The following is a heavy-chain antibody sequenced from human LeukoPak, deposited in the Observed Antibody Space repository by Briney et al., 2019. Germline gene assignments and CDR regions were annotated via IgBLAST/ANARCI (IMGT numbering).Heavy chain of an antibody. CDR3: ATISSSWTEYFQH. D-gene: IGHD6-13*01. Sequence: SSETLSLTCTVSGGSISSSGYYWGWIRQPPGKGLEWIGAIYYSGSTYCNPSLKSRVAISADTSKHQLSLRLSSVTAADTAVYYCATISSSWTEYFQHWGQGTPVTVSS. J-gene: IGHJ1*01. CDR2: IYYSGST. V-gene: IGHV4-39*01. CDR1: GGSISSSGYY.